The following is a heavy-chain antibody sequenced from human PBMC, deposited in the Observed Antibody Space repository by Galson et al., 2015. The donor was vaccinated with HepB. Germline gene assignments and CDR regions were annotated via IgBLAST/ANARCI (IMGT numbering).Heavy chain of an antibody. J-gene: IGHJ6*02. CDR3: AKESTVTRPEYYYYYYGMDV. D-gene: IGHD4-17*01. Sequence: SLRLSCAASGFTFSSYAMSWVRQAPGKGLEWVSGISGSGTSTYYADSVKGRFTISRDNSKNTVYLEMNSLRAEDTALYYCAKESTVTRPEYYYYYYGMDVWGQGTTVTVSS. CDR1: GFTFSSYA. CDR2: ISGSGTST. V-gene: IGHV3-23*01.